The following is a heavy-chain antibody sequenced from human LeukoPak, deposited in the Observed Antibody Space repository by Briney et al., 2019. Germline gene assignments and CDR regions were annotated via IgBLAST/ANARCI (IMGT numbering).Heavy chain of an antibody. CDR3: AGSGSYYYFDY. J-gene: IGHJ4*02. V-gene: IGHV4-59*01. CDR1: GGSISSYY. CDR2: IYYSGST. Sequence: SEALSLTCTVSGGSISSYYWNWIRQPPGKGLEWIGYIYYSGSTNYNPSLKSRVTISIDTSKNQFSLKLSSVTAADTAVYYCAGSGSYYYFDYWGQGTQVTVSS. D-gene: IGHD1-26*01.